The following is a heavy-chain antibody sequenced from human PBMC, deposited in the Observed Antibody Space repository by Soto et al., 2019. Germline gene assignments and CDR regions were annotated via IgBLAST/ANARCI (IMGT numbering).Heavy chain of an antibody. CDR1: GGTFSSYA. D-gene: IGHD3-9*01. V-gene: IGHV1-69*13. J-gene: IGHJ3*02. Sequence: SVKVSCKASGGTFSSYAISWVRQAPGQGLEWMGGIIPIFGTANYAQKFQGRVTITADESTRKAYMELSSLRSEDTAVYYCASKLYDILTGFHPSGAFDIWGQGTMVTVSS. CDR2: IIPIFGTA. CDR3: ASKLYDILTGFHPSGAFDI.